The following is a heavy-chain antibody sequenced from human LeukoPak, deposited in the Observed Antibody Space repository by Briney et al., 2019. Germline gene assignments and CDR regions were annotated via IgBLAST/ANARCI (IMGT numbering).Heavy chain of an antibody. J-gene: IGHJ4*02. CDR2: INRDGTEK. V-gene: IGHV3-7*04. Sequence: GGSLKLSCAASGFSFSGSTIHWVRQASGKGLEWVANINRDGTEKRFLASVEGRFTISSDNAKNSLDLQMRSLRPQDTAVYFCVRGDWYFDYWGQGILVTVSP. CDR3: VRGDWYFDY. D-gene: IGHD2-21*01. CDR1: GFSFSGST.